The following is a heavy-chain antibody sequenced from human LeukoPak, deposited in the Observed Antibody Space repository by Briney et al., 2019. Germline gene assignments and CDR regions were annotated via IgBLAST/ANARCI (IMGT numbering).Heavy chain of an antibody. V-gene: IGHV3-7*03. J-gene: IGHJ4*02. CDR2: IKQDGSEK. CDR1: GFTFSSYW. CDR3: ARVQYSSSPRPFDY. D-gene: IGHD6-6*01. Sequence: GGSLRLSCAASGFTFSSYWMSWVRQAPGKGLEWVANIKQDGSEKYYVDSVKGRFTISRDNAKNSLYLQMNSLRAEDTALYYCARVQYSSSPRPFDYWGQGTLVTVSS.